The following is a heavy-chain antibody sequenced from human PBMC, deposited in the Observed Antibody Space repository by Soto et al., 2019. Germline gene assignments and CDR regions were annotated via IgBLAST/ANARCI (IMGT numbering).Heavy chain of an antibody. V-gene: IGHV3-23*01. D-gene: IGHD1-26*01. CDR1: GFTFSSYA. Sequence: GGSLRLSCAASGFTFSSYAMSWVRQAPGKGLEWVSAISGSGGSTYYADSVKGRFTISRDNSKKTLYLQMNSLRAEDTAVYYCAKDRYSGSYPYYFDYWGQGTLVTVSS. CDR3: AKDRYSGSYPYYFDY. J-gene: IGHJ4*02. CDR2: ISGSGGST.